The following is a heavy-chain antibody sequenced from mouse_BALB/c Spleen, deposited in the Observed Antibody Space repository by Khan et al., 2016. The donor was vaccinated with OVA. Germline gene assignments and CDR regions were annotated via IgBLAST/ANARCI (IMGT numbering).Heavy chain of an antibody. J-gene: IGHJ3*01. CDR1: GFTFSNYA. CDR3: ARDYWFTY. V-gene: IGHV5-6-5*01. CDR2: ISSVGTT. Sequence: EVELVESGGGLVQPGGSLKLSCAASGFTFSNYAMSWVRQTPEKRLEWVASISSVGTTYCPDFVKGRFTISRDNARSFLYLQMSSLRSEDTAMYXCARDYWFTYWGQGTLVTVSA.